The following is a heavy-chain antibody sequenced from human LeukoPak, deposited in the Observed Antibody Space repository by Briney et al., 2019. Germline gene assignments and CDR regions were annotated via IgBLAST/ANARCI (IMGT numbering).Heavy chain of an antibody. J-gene: IGHJ4*02. V-gene: IGHV3-7*01. CDR2: IKNDGSEI. CDR1: GFTFRNFG. Sequence: PGGSLRLSCVVSGFTFRNFGMHWVRQAPGKGLEWVASIKNDGSEIYYVDSVRGRYTISRDNTKNSLYLQMSSLRAEDTAVYYCATDRGWRTSGYYLYYFEYWGQGTLVTFSS. CDR3: ATDRGWRTSGYYLYYFEY. D-gene: IGHD3-3*01.